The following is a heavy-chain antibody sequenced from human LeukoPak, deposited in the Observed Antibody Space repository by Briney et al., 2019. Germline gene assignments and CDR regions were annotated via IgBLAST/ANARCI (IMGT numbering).Heavy chain of an antibody. V-gene: IGHV3-21*01. Sequence: GGSLRLSCAASGFTFSNYNMNRVRQAPGKGLEWVSSITSSSTYIYYADSVKGRFTISRDNAKNSLYLQMNSLRAEDTAVYYCARAGIAARYYYMDVWGKGTTVTVSS. CDR2: ITSSSTYI. J-gene: IGHJ6*03. D-gene: IGHD6-13*01. CDR1: GFTFSNYN. CDR3: ARAGIAARYYYMDV.